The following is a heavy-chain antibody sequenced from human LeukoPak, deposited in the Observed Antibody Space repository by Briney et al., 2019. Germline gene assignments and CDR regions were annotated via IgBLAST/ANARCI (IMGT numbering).Heavy chain of an antibody. J-gene: IGHJ4*02. CDR3: ARHSSGYYFDY. CDR1: GGSISSYY. CDR2: IYYSGST. V-gene: IGHV4-59*01. D-gene: IGHD3-22*01. Sequence: SETLSLTCTVSGGSISSYYWSWIRQLPGKGLEWIGYIYYSGSTNYNPSLKSRVTISVDTSKNQFSLKLSSVTAADTAVYYCARHSSGYYFDYWGQGTLVTVSS.